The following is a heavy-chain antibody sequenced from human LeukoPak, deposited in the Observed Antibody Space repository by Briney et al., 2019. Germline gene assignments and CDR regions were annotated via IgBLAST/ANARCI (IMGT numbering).Heavy chain of an antibody. CDR2: ISSRSTYI. CDR3: AKSTRAVMAMMDV. CDR1: GFTFSNYS. D-gene: IGHD3-16*01. V-gene: IGHV3-21*01. J-gene: IGHJ6*04. Sequence: GGSLRLSCAASGFTFSNYSMNWVREAPGKGLEWVSSISSRSTYIYHADSVKGRFTISRDNAKNSLFLQMNSLRAEDTAVYFCAKSTRAVMAMMDVWGKGTTVTVSS.